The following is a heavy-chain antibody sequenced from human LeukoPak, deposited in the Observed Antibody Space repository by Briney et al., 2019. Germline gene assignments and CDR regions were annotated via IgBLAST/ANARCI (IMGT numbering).Heavy chain of an antibody. CDR1: GGSFSGYY. V-gene: IGHV4-34*01. J-gene: IGHJ5*02. Sequence: SETLSLTCAVYGGSFSGYYWSWIRQPPGKGLEWIGEINHSGSTNYNPSLKSRVTISVDTSKKQFSLKLSSVTAADTAVYYCARLVTMIVKTLNWFDPWGQGTLVTVSS. CDR2: INHSGST. CDR3: ARLVTMIVKTLNWFDP. D-gene: IGHD3-22*01.